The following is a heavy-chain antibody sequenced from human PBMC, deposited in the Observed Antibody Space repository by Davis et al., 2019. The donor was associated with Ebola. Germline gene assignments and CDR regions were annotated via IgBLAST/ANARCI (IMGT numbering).Heavy chain of an antibody. CDR3: ARDGYYYDSSGYSVMVAWFDP. CDR2: INVYNGNT. V-gene: IGHV1-18*01. J-gene: IGHJ5*02. D-gene: IGHD3-22*01. CDR1: GYTFTNYG. Sequence: AASVKVSCKASGYTFTNYGINWVRQAPGRGLEWMGWINVYNGNTNYAQKLQGRVTMTTDTSTNTAYMELRSLRSDDTAVYYCARDGYYYDSSGYSVMVAWFDPWGQGTLVTVSS.